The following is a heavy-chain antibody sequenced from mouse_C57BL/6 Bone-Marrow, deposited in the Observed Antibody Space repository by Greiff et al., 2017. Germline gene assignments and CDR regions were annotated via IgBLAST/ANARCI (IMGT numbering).Heavy chain of an antibody. J-gene: IGHJ4*01. Sequence: QVQLKESGAELVRPGASVKLSCKASGYTFTDYYINWVKQRPGQGLEWIARIYPGSGNTYYNEKFKGKATLTAEKSSSTAYMQLSSLTSEDSAVYFCAPTVVAPMDYWGQGTSVTVSS. V-gene: IGHV1-76*01. CDR1: GYTFTDYY. CDR3: APTVVAPMDY. D-gene: IGHD1-1*01. CDR2: IYPGSGNT.